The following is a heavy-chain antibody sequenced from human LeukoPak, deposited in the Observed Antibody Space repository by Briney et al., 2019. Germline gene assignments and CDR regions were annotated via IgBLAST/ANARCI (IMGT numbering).Heavy chain of an antibody. Sequence: PGGSLRLPCAASGFTVSTNYMSWVGQAPGKGLEWISVIYSGGSTYYADSVKGRFSLSRDNSKNTLYLQMNSLRAEDTAVYYCLGSTDYWGQGTVITVSS. CDR3: LGSTDY. V-gene: IGHV3-53*01. CDR1: GFTVSTNY. D-gene: IGHD7-27*01. J-gene: IGHJ4*02. CDR2: IYSGGST.